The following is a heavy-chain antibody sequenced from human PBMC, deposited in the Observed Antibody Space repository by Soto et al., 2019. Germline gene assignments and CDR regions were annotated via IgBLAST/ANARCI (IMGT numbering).Heavy chain of an antibody. D-gene: IGHD5-18*01. V-gene: IGHV3-9*01. CDR1: GFSIDEYA. J-gene: IGHJ4*02. Sequence: EVQLVESGGGLVQPGRSLKVSCAVSGFSIDEYAMHWVRQAPGKGLEWVSGIGWNSGTIVYADSVKGRFTISRDNAKNTVYLEMKSLRPEDTALYYCAKDRDSYGYYFDHWGQGTLVTVSS. CDR3: AKDRDSYGYYFDH. CDR2: IGWNSGTI.